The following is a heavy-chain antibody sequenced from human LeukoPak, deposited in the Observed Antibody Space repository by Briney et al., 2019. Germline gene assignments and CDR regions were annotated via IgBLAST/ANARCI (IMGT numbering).Heavy chain of an antibody. Sequence: ASVKVSCKASGYTFTSYGISWVRQAPGQGLEWMGWISAYNGNTNYAQKLQGRVTMTTDTSTSTAYMELSRLRSDDTAVYYCASLPSIAAAGNPLFDYWGQGTLVTVSS. V-gene: IGHV1-18*01. CDR1: GYTFTSYG. CDR2: ISAYNGNT. D-gene: IGHD6-13*01. CDR3: ASLPSIAAAGNPLFDY. J-gene: IGHJ4*02.